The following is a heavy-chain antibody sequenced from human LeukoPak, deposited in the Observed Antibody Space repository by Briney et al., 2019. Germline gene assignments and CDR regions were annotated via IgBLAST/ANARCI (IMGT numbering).Heavy chain of an antibody. V-gene: IGHV4-39*01. J-gene: IGHJ6*03. D-gene: IGHD3-3*01. CDR3: GRLFYDFWSGHYYYYMDV. CDR2: ISYSVST. CDR1: GGSIRSTSYY. Sequence: LQTLSLTCTVSGGSIRSTSYYWGWIRQPPGKGLEWIGSISYSVSTYYNPSLKSRVIISVDTSKNQFSLKLSSVTAADTAVYYCGRLFYDFWSGHYYYYMDVWGKGTTVTISS.